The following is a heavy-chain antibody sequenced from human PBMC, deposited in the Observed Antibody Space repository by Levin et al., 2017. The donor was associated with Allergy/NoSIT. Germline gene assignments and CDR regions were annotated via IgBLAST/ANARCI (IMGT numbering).Heavy chain of an antibody. CDR1: GYTFTGYY. Sequence: GESLKISCKASGYTFTGYYMHWVRQAPGQGLEWMGRINPNSGGTNYAQTFQGRVTMTRDTSISTAYMELSRLRSDDTAVYYCARSGRGADIVVVPAAPSWLPFDPWGQGTLVTVSS. D-gene: IGHD2-2*01. CDR3: ARSGRGADIVVVPAAPSWLPFDP. V-gene: IGHV1-2*06. CDR2: INPNSGGT. J-gene: IGHJ5*02.